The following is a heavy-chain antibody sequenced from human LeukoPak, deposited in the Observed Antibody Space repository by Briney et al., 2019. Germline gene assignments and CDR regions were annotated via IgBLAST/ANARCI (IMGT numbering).Heavy chain of an antibody. V-gene: IGHV4-34*01. D-gene: IGHD4-17*01. Sequence: PSETLSLTCAVYGGSFSGYYWSWIRQPPGKGLEWIGEINHSGSTNYNPSLKSRVTVSVDTSKNQFSLKLSSVTAADTAVYYCASRDYNDYGDSSAPDFDYWGQGTLVTVSS. CDR2: INHSGST. CDR3: ASRDYNDYGDSSAPDFDY. CDR1: GGSFSGYY. J-gene: IGHJ4*02.